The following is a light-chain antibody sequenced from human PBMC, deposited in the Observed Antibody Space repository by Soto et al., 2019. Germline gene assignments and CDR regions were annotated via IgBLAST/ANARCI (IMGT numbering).Light chain of an antibody. CDR2: DVS. Sequence: QSALTQPASVSGSPGQSITISCTGTSRDVGGYNYVSWYQQHPGKAPKLMIYDVSNRPSGVSNRFSGSKSGNTASLTISGLQAEDEADYYCSSYTSSSTLDSYVFGTGTKLTVL. CDR1: SRDVGGYNY. V-gene: IGLV2-14*01. CDR3: SSYTSSSTLDSYV. J-gene: IGLJ1*01.